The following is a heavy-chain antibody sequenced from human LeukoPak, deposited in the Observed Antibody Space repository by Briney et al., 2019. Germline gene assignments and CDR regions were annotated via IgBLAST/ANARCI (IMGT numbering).Heavy chain of an antibody. V-gene: IGHV4-34*01. CDR3: ARRLGRKFGERFYYYHYMDV. D-gene: IGHD3-10*01. CDR2: MNHSGST. J-gene: IGHJ6*03. Sequence: PSETLSLTCAVYGGYFSGYYWSWIRRPPGKGLEWIGEMNHSGSTNYNPSLKSRVTISVDTSKNQFSLRLSSVTATDTAVYYCARRLGRKFGERFYYYHYMDVWGKGTTVTISS. CDR1: GGYFSGYY.